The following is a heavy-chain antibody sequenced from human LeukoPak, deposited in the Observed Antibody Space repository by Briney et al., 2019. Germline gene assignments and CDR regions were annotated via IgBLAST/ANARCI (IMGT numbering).Heavy chain of an antibody. D-gene: IGHD3-10*01. CDR3: ARGALGLLVRGALDY. Sequence: SETLSLTCTVSGGSISSGSYYWSWIRQPAGKGLEWIGRIYTSGSTNYNPSLKSRVTISVDTSKNQFSLKLSSVTAADTAVYYCARGALGLLVRGALDYWGQGTLVSVSS. CDR1: GGSISSGSYY. CDR2: IYTSGST. J-gene: IGHJ4*02. V-gene: IGHV4-61*02.